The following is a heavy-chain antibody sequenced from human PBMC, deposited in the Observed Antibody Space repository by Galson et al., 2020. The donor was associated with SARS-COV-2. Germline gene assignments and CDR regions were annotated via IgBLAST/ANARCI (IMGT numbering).Heavy chain of an antibody. CDR3: ARRRLYDSPLYWYFDL. V-gene: IGHV3-23*01. Sequence: GGSLRLSCAASGFTFSDYAMAWVRHAAGKGLEWVSLIVGSGANADYADPAKGRFTISRDNSKNTLLLQMNSLRDEDTAVYYCARRRLYDSPLYWYFDLWGRGTLVTVSS. CDR1: GFTFSDYA. CDR2: IVGSGANA. J-gene: IGHJ2*01. D-gene: IGHD3-22*01.